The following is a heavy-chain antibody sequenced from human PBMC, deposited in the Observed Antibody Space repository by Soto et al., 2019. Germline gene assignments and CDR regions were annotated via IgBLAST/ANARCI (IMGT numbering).Heavy chain of an antibody. D-gene: IGHD3-10*01. Sequence: SETLSLTCTVSGGSISSYYWSWVRQPPGKGLEWIGYIYYSGSTNYNPSLKSRVTISVDTSKNQFSLKLGSVTAADTAVYYCASAMVRGADYFDYWGQGTLVTVSS. CDR3: ASAMVRGADYFDY. CDR2: IYYSGST. J-gene: IGHJ4*02. CDR1: GGSISSYY. V-gene: IGHV4-59*01.